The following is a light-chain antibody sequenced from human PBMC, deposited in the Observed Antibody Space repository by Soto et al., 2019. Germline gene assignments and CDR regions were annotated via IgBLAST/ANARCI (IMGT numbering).Light chain of an antibody. Sequence: DVVMTQSPLSLPVTLGQPASISCRSSQSLVHSDGNTYLNWLQQRPGQSPRRLIYKVSNRDSGVPDRFSGSGSGTDFTLTIRRVEAEDIGVYYCVQGTHWPRAFGQGTRWIS. CDR2: KVS. J-gene: IGKJ1*01. CDR1: QSLVHSDGNTY. CDR3: VQGTHWPRA. V-gene: IGKV2-30*02.